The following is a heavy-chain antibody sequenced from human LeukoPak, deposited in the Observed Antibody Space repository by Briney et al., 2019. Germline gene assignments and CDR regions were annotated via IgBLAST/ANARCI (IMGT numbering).Heavy chain of an antibody. CDR2: IYYSGSI. J-gene: IGHJ4*02. D-gene: IGHD4-17*01. Sequence: SETLSLTCAVSGYSISSSNWWGWIRQPPGKGLEWIGYIYYSGSIYYNPSLKSRVTMSVDTSKNQFSLKLSSVTAVDTAVYYCARIERGAYGDYIFDYWGQGTLVTVSS. CDR3: ARIERGAYGDYIFDY. CDR1: GYSISSSNW. V-gene: IGHV4-28*05.